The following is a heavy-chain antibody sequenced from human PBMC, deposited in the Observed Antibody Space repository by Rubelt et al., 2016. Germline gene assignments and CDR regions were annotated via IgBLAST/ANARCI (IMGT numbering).Heavy chain of an antibody. CDR2: IYHSGST. D-gene: IGHD6-6*01. J-gene: IGHJ3*02. CDR1: GGSISSSSYY. CDR3: ARDLRGHSSSSTYRMDAFDI. Sequence: QLQLQESGPGLVKPSETLSLTCTVSGGSISSSSYYWGWIRQPPGKGLEWIGSIYHSGSTYYNPSLKSRVTISVDTSKNQFSLKLSSVTAADTAVYYCARDLRGHSSSSTYRMDAFDIWGQGTMVTVSS. V-gene: IGHV4-39*07.